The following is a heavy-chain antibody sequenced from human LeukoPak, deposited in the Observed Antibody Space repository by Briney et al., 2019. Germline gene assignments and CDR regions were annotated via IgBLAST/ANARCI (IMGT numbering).Heavy chain of an antibody. V-gene: IGHV3-21*04. CDR3: AKGGSYRSQPYFDY. J-gene: IGHJ4*02. CDR2: ISSSSSYI. CDR1: GFTFSSYS. Sequence: GALRLSCAASGFTFSSYSMNWVRQAPGKGLEWVSSISSSSSYIYYADSVKGRFTISRDNAKNSLYLQMNSLRAEDTAVYYCAKGGSYRSQPYFDYWGQGTPVTVSS. D-gene: IGHD3-16*02.